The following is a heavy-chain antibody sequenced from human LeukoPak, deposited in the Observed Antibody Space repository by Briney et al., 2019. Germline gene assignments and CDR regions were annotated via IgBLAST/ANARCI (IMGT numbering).Heavy chain of an antibody. Sequence: SETLSLTCTVSGVSISSSSYYWGWIRQPPGKGLEWIGSIYYSGSTYYNPSLKSRVTISVDTSKNQFSLKLSSVTAADTAVYYCASRSSYGDYSYWGQGTLVTVSS. D-gene: IGHD4-17*01. CDR2: IYYSGST. J-gene: IGHJ4*02. V-gene: IGHV4-39*07. CDR3: ASRSSYGDYSY. CDR1: GVSISSSSYY.